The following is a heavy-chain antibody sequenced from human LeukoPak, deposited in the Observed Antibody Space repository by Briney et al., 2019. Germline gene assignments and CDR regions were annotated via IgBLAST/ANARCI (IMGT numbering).Heavy chain of an antibody. CDR2: IRYDGSNK. D-gene: IGHD3-22*01. CDR3: AKADGSPSGAFDI. J-gene: IGHJ3*02. Sequence: GGSLRLSCAASGFTFSSYGMHWVRQAPGKGLEWVAFIRYDGSNKYYADSVKGRLTISRDNSKNTLYLQMNSLRAEDTAVYYCAKADGSPSGAFDIWGQGTMVTVSS. V-gene: IGHV3-30*02. CDR1: GFTFSSYG.